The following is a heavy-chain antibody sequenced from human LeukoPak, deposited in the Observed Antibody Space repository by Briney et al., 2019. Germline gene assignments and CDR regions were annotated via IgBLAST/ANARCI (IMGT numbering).Heavy chain of an antibody. Sequence: GASVKVSCKASGYTFTSYDINWVRQAPGQGLEWMGWISAYNGNTNYAQKLQGRVTMTTDTSTSTAYMELRSLRSDDTAVYYCARVQYYDSSGYYSYWGQGTLVTVSS. CDR3: ARVQYYDSSGYYSY. J-gene: IGHJ4*02. V-gene: IGHV1-18*01. CDR2: ISAYNGNT. CDR1: GYTFTSYD. D-gene: IGHD3-22*01.